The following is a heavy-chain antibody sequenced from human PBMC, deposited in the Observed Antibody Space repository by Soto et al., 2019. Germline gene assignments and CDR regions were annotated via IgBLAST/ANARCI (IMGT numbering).Heavy chain of an antibody. CDR2: IKEDGSEK. CDR1: GFTFSNYW. J-gene: IGHJ4*02. Sequence: GGSLRLSCAASGFTFSNYWMTWVRQAPGKGLEWVANIKEDGSEKHYVDSVKGRFTISRDNAKNSLYLQMNSLRVEDTAVYFCSRDVVVGAKALNYWGQGALVTV. D-gene: IGHD2-15*01. V-gene: IGHV3-7*01. CDR3: SRDVVVGAKALNY.